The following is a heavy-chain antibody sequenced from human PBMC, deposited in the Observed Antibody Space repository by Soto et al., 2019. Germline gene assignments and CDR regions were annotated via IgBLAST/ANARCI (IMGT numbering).Heavy chain of an antibody. Sequence: EVQLLESGGGLVQPGGSLRLSCTASGFTFRNYAMIWVRQAPGKGLQWVSGISDSGAVIFHADSVRGRFTISRDNAKNSLFLQMDSLRDEDTAIYYCARLPKGSLVTAWGQGTLVTVSS. CDR2: ISDSGAVI. CDR3: ARLPKGSLVTA. J-gene: IGHJ4*02. V-gene: IGHV3-23*01. D-gene: IGHD2-21*02. CDR1: GFTFRNYA.